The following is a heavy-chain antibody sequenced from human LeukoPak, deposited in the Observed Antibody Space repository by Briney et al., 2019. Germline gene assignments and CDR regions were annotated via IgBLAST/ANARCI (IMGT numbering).Heavy chain of an antibody. CDR2: IYHSGST. Sequence: SGTLSLTYAVSGGSISSSNWWSWVRQPPGKGLEWIGEIYHSGSTNYNPSLKSRVTISVDKSKNQFSLKLSSVTAADTAVYYCARTQQLGPLYYYGMDVWGQGTTVTVSS. CDR3: ARTQQLGPLYYYGMDV. J-gene: IGHJ6*02. CDR1: GGSISSSNW. D-gene: IGHD3-16*01. V-gene: IGHV4-4*02.